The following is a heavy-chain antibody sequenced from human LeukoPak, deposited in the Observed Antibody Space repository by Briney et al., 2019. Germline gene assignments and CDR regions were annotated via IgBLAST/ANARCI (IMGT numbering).Heavy chain of an antibody. CDR2: IYHSGST. CDR3: ARVDRGAFDI. J-gene: IGHJ3*02. CDR1: GGSISSGGYY. Sequence: PSETLSLTCTVSGGSISSGGYYWSWIRQPPGKGLEWIGYIYHSGSTYYNPSLKSRVTISVDRSKNQFSLKLSSVTAADTAVYYCARVDRGAFDIWGQGTMVTVSS. V-gene: IGHV4-30-2*01.